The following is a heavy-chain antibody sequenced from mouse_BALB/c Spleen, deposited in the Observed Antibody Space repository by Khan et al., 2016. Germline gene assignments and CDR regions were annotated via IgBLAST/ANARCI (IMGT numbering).Heavy chain of an antibody. CDR1: GFTFTDYY. J-gene: IGHJ4*01. V-gene: IGHV7-3*02. CDR3: ARDGYYPYAMDY. Sequence: EVELVESGGDLVQPGGSLRLSCATSGFTFTDYYMSWVRQPPGKALEWLGFIRNKANGYTTESSASVKGRFTISRDNSQSILYLQMSTLRAEDSATYYCARDGYYPYAMDYWGQGTSVTVSS. CDR2: IRNKANGYTT. D-gene: IGHD2-3*01.